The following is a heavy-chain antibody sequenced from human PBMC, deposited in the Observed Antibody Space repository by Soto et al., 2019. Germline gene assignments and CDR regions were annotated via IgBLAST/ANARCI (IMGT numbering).Heavy chain of an antibody. D-gene: IGHD3-3*01. CDR2: ISYDGSIK. Sequence: QVQLVESGGGVVQPGRSLRLSCAASGFTFSSYAMHWVRQAPGKGLEWVAVISYDGSIKYYADSVKGRFTISRDNSKNTLYLQMNSLRAEDTAVYYCARETYYDFWSGPYYGMDVWGQGTTVTVSS. J-gene: IGHJ6*02. V-gene: IGHV3-30-3*01. CDR1: GFTFSSYA. CDR3: ARETYYDFWSGPYYGMDV.